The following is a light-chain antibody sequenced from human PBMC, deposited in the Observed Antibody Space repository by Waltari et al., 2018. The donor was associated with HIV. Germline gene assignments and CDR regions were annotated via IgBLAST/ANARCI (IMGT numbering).Light chain of an antibody. CDR2: EGN. CDR3: CSYAGAYTYV. V-gene: IGLV2-11*01. J-gene: IGLJ1*01. Sequence: QSALTPPRSVSGSPGQSVTISCTGTSTDIGYFDYVSLYQQYPVKAPQVIIYEGNQRPSGVPDRFTGSKSGITASLTISGLQGEDEADYYCCSYAGAYTYVFGTGTKVNVL. CDR1: STDIGYFDY.